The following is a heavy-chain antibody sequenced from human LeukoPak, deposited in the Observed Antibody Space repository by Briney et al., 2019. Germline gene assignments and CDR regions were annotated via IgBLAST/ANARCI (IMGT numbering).Heavy chain of an antibody. Sequence: SQTLSLTCTVSGGSISSGDHYWSWIRQPPGKGLEWIGYIYYSGSTYYNPSLKSRVTISVDTSKNQFSLKLSSVTAADTAVYYCARRSSLGGAFDIWGQGTMVTVSS. CDR2: IYYSGST. CDR3: ARRSSLGGAFDI. V-gene: IGHV4-30-4*01. J-gene: IGHJ3*02. CDR1: GGSISSGDHY.